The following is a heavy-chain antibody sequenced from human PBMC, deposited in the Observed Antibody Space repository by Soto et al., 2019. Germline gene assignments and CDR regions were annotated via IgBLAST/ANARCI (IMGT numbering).Heavy chain of an antibody. CDR2: IYPGDSDT. CDR3: AREGLVRGVIGVLGYYYYMDV. J-gene: IGHJ6*03. Sequence: GESLKISCKGSGYSFTSYWIGWVRQMPGKGLEWMGIIYPGDSDTRYSPSFQGQVTISADKSISTAYLQWSSLKASDTAMYYCAREGLVRGVIGVLGYYYYMDVWGKGTTVTVSS. CDR1: GYSFTSYW. V-gene: IGHV5-51*01. D-gene: IGHD3-10*01.